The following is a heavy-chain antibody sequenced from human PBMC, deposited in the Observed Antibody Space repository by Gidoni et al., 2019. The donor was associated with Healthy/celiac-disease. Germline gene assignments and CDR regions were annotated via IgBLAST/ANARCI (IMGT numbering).Heavy chain of an antibody. CDR2: IKQDGSEK. CDR3: ARDRYCSSTSCSDYYYYGMDV. D-gene: IGHD2-2*01. V-gene: IGHV3-7*03. Sequence: EVQLVESGGGLVQPGGSLRLSCAASGFTFSSYWMSWVRQAPGKGLEWVANIKQDGSEKYYVDSVKGRFTISRDNAKNSLYLQMNSLRAEDTAVYYCARDRYCSSTSCSDYYYYGMDVWGQGTTVTVSS. J-gene: IGHJ6*02. CDR1: GFTFSSYW.